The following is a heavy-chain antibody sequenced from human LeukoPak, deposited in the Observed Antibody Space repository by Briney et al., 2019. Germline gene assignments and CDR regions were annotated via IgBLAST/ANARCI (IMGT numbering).Heavy chain of an antibody. CDR2: INHNGNVN. J-gene: IGHJ6*02. V-gene: IGHV3-7*03. D-gene: IGHD3-16*01. CDR3: ARGGGLDV. CDR1: GFTFSSYW. Sequence: GGSLRLSCAASGFTFSSYWMNWARQAPGKGLEWVASINHNGNVNYYVDSVKGRLTISRDNAKNSLYLQMSNLRAEDTAVYFCARGGGLDVWGQGATVTVSS.